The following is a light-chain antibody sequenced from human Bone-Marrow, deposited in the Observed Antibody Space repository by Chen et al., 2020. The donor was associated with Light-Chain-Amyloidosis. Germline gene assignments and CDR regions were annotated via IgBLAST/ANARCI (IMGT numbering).Light chain of an antibody. V-gene: IGLV2-14*01. CDR2: EVT. Sequence: QSALTQPAPVSGSPGQSITISCTGTSSDVGGDNHVSWYQQHPDKAPKLMIYEVTNRPSWVPDRFSASKSDNPASLHIAGLQTEDEADYFCSSYTITITLVFGSGTRVTVL. CDR3: SSYTITITLV. CDR1: SSDVGGDNH. J-gene: IGLJ1*01.